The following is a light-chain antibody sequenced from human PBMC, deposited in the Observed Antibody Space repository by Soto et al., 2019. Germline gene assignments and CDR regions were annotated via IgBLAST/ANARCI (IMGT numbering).Light chain of an antibody. CDR2: AAS. V-gene: IGKV1-9*01. CDR1: QDIAIY. J-gene: IGKJ4*01. CDR3: QQLRMYPST. Sequence: IQLTQSRSSLSASVGDRFTITCLAIQDIAIYLAWYEQKPGEAPKLLIYAASTLYGGVPSRFSGSGSGTDFALTITSLQAEDFATYYCQQLRMYPSTCGGGTKVDIK.